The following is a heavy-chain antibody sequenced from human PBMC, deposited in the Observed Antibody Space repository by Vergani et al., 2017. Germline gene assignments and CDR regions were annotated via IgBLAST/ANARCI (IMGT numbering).Heavy chain of an antibody. CDR1: GGSISSHY. D-gene: IGHD6-6*01. J-gene: IGHJ6*02. Sequence: QVQLQESGPGLVKPSETLSLTCTVSGGSISSHYWSWIRQPPGQGLEWIGYIYYSGSTNYNPSLKSRVTISVDTSKNQFSLKLSSVTAADTAVYYCARLGSSYGYYYYGMDVWGQGTTVTVSS. CDR2: IYYSGST. CDR3: ARLGSSYGYYYYGMDV. V-gene: IGHV4-59*11.